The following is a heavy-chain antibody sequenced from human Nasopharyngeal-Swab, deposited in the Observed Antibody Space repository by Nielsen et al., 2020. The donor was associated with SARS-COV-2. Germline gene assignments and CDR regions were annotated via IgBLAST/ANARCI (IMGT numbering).Heavy chain of an antibody. V-gene: IGHV1-18*01. J-gene: IGHJ6*02. CDR2: ISAYNGNT. D-gene: IGHD3-10*01. CDR1: VYTFTSYV. CDR3: ARDLTMVRGATPNYYHYGMDV. Sequence: ASVTVSCKASVYTFTSYVISWVRQAPGQGLEWMGWISAYNGNTNYAQKLQGRVTMTTDTSTSTAYMELRSLRSDDTAVYYCARDLTMVRGATPNYYHYGMDVWGQGTTVTVSS.